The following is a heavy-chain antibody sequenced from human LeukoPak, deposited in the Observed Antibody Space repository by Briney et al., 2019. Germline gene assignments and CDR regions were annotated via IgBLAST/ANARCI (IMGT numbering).Heavy chain of an antibody. CDR2: ISYDGSNK. CDR1: GFIFDTYG. Sequence: GGSLRLSCAASGFIFDTYGVPWLRQAPGKGLEWLAVISYDGSNKLYADSVKGRFTISRDNSKNTLYLQMNSLRAEDTAVYYCAKRSPRYDSSGYSDYWGQGTLVTVSS. J-gene: IGHJ4*02. V-gene: IGHV3-30-3*02. CDR3: AKRSPRYDSSGYSDY. D-gene: IGHD3-22*01.